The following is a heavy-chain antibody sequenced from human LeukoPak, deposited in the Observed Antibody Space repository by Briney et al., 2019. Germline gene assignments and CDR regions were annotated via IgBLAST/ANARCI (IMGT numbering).Heavy chain of an antibody. Sequence: GGSLRLSCAASGFTSSSYAMHWVRQAPGKGLEWVAVISYDGSNKYYADSVKGRFTISRDNSKSTLYLQMNSLRAEDTAVYYCARGPFYGSGLPPGAFDIWGQGTMVTVSS. CDR3: ARGPFYGSGLPPGAFDI. CDR2: ISYDGSNK. J-gene: IGHJ3*02. D-gene: IGHD3-10*01. V-gene: IGHV3-30-3*01. CDR1: GFTSSSYA.